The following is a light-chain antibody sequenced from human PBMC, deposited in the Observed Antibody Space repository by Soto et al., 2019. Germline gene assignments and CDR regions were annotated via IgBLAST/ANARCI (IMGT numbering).Light chain of an antibody. CDR3: QRYHIALIT. J-gene: IGKJ3*01. CDR2: AAS. Sequence: DIQMTQSPSSLSASVGDRVTMTCRARQDIRNYVAWYQQKPGEVPKLLIYAASTLQSGVPARFSGGGFGTDFTLTISSLRPEDVATYYCQRYHIALITFGPGTKVDLK. V-gene: IGKV1-27*01. CDR1: QDIRNY.